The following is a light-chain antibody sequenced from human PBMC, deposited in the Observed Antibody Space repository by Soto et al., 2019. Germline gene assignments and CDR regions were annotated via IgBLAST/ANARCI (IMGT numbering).Light chain of an antibody. V-gene: IGKV4-1*01. CDR2: WAS. Sequence: DIVLTQSPDSLSVSLGERATINCKSSQSVLFGAYNKNYLAWYQQKSGQPPRLLIFWASTRESGVADRFSGSGSETDFTLTIDNLQAEDVAVYYCQQYYRAPFPFGPGTRVDLK. CDR3: QQYYRAPFP. J-gene: IGKJ3*01. CDR1: QSVLFGAYNKNY.